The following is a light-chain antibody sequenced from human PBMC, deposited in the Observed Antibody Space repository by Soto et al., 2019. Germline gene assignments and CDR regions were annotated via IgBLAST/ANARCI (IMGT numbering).Light chain of an antibody. J-gene: IGKJ1*01. V-gene: IGKV3-20*01. CDR3: QQYCSSPRT. CDR1: QSVSSSY. CDR2: GAS. Sequence: EIVLTQSPGTLSLSPGERATLSCRASQSVSSSYLAWYQQKPGQAPRLLIYGASSRATGIPDRFSGSGSWTDLSLTIIRLEPADFAVYYCQQYCSSPRTFGQGTKVEIK.